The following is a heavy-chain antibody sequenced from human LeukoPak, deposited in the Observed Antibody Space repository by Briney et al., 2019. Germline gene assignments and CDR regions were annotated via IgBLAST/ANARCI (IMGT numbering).Heavy chain of an antibody. Sequence: TSETLSLTCTVSGASTSSYYWTWIRQPPGKELEWIGYIYYSGSSNYNPSLESRVTMSVDTSKNQFSLKLSSVTAADTAVYYCARYNYYGSGSYYYFDYWGQGTLVTVSS. J-gene: IGHJ4*02. CDR3: ARYNYYGSGSYYYFDY. CDR2: IYYSGSS. D-gene: IGHD3-10*01. V-gene: IGHV4-59*08. CDR1: GASTSSYY.